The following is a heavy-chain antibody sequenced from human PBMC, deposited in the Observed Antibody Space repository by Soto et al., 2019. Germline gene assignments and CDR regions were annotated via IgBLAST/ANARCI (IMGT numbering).Heavy chain of an antibody. J-gene: IGHJ4*02. CDR2: ISGSGGST. CDR1: GFTFSSYA. CDR3: VGYYYDSSGSKRDYFDY. Sequence: GGSLRLSCAASGFTFSSYAMSWVRQAPGKGLEWVSAISGSGGSTYYADSVKGRFTISRDNSKNTLYLQMNSLRAEDTAVYYCVGYYYDSSGSKRDYFDYWGQGTLVTVSS. V-gene: IGHV3-23*01. D-gene: IGHD3-22*01.